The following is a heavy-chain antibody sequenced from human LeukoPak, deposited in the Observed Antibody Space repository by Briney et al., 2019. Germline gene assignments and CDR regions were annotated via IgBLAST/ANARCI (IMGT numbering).Heavy chain of an antibody. Sequence: PSETLSLTCTVSGGSISGYYWGWIRQPAGKGLEWIGRIYSSGDASHNPSLKSRVTMSVDTSKNQVSLKLSSVTAADTAVYYCAREPIPWGQGTLVTVS. V-gene: IGHV4-4*07. D-gene: IGHD2-21*01. J-gene: IGHJ5*02. CDR3: AREPIP. CDR1: GGSISGYY. CDR2: IYSSGDA.